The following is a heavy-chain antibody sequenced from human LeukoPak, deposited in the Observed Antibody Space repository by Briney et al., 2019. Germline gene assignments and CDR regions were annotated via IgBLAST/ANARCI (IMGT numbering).Heavy chain of an antibody. V-gene: IGHV1-8*01. D-gene: IGHD2-15*01. CDR2: MNPNSGNT. J-gene: IGHJ4*02. Sequence: ASVKVSCKASGYTFTNYDINWVRQATGQGLEWMGWMNPNSGNTGYAQKFQGRVTMTGNTSISTAYMELSSLRSEDTAVYYCARVDCSGGSCYHTNSHFDYWGQGTLVTVSS. CDR1: GYTFTNYD. CDR3: ARVDCSGGSCYHTNSHFDY.